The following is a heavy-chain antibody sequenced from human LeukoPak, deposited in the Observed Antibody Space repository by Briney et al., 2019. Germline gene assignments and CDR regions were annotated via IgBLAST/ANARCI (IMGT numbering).Heavy chain of an antibody. V-gene: IGHV4-59*07. CDR3: AATMKRDYGDTNLVY. Sequence: SDTLSLICTLPGDSISSYHWSWIRQPPGKGLEWIGYMYNSKRGGINYNPSLKSRVTISEDTSENQFSLKLTSVTAADTAVYYCAATMKRDYGDTNLVYWGQGTLVTVSS. CDR2: MYNSKRGGI. D-gene: IGHD4-17*01. CDR1: GDSISSYH. J-gene: IGHJ4*02.